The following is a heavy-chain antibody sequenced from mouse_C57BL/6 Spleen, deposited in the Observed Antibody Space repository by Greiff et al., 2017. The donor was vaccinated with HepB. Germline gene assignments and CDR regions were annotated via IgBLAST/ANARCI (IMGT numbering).Heavy chain of an antibody. J-gene: IGHJ4*01. D-gene: IGHD4-1*01. Sequence: QVHLKQSGPELVKPGASVKISCKASGYAFSSSWMNWVKQRPGKGLEWIGRIYPGDGDTNYNGKFKGKATLTADKSSSTAYMQLSSLTSEDSAVYFCARYLGRYAMDYWGQGTSVTVSS. V-gene: IGHV1-82*01. CDR2: IYPGDGDT. CDR1: GYAFSSSW. CDR3: ARYLGRYAMDY.